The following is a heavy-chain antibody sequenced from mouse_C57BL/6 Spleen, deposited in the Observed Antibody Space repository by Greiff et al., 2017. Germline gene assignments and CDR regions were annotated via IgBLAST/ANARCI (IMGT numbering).Heavy chain of an antibody. Sequence: VQLQQSGPELVKPGASVKISCKASGYAFSSSWMNWVKQRPGKGLEWIGRIYPGDGDTNYNGKFKGKATLTADKSSSTAYMQLSSLTSEDSAVXFCARSNLAWFAYWGQGTLVTVSA. CDR3: ARSNLAWFAY. CDR2: IYPGDGDT. D-gene: IGHD2-5*01. J-gene: IGHJ3*01. CDR1: GYAFSSSW. V-gene: IGHV1-82*01.